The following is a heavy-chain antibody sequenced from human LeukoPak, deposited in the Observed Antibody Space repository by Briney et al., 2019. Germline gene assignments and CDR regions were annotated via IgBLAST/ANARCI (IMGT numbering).Heavy chain of an antibody. CDR1: GGTFSSYA. J-gene: IGHJ4*02. Sequence: ASVKVSCKASGGTFSSYAISWVRQAPGQGLEWMGGIIPIFGTANYAQKFQGRVTITTDESTSTAYMELSSLRSEDTAVYYRAREGVATLDYWGQGTLVTVSS. CDR2: IIPIFGTA. V-gene: IGHV1-69*05. CDR3: AREGVATLDY. D-gene: IGHD5-12*01.